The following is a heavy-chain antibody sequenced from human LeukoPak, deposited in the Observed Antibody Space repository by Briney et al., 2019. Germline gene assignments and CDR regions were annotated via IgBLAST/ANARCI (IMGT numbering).Heavy chain of an antibody. CDR3: ARGVLSGSYPYYFDY. V-gene: IGHV3-33*01. CDR1: GFTFSSYG. D-gene: IGHD1-26*01. CDR2: IWYDGSNK. J-gene: IGHJ4*02. Sequence: PGRSLRLSCAAPGFTFSSYGMHWVRQAPGKGLEWVAVIWYDGSNKYYADSVKGRFTISRDTSKNTLYLQMNSLRAEDTAVYYCARGVLSGSYPYYFDYWGQGTLVTVSS.